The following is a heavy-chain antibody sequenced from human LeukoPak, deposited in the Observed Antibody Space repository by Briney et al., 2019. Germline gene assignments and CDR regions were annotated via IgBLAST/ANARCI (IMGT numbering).Heavy chain of an antibody. CDR3: ARGGVVVPAASNFDY. CDR2: MNPNSGNT. V-gene: IGHV1-18*01. D-gene: IGHD2-2*01. Sequence: ASVKVSCKASGYTFTSYDINWVRQATGQGLEWMGWMNPNSGNTNYAQKLQGRVTMTTDTSTSTAYMELRSLRSDDTAVYYCARGGVVVPAASNFDYWGQGTLVTVSS. J-gene: IGHJ4*02. CDR1: GYTFTSYD.